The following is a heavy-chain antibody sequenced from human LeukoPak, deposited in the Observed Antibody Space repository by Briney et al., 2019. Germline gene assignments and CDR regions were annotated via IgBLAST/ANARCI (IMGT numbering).Heavy chain of an antibody. CDR1: GYTFSDYY. J-gene: IGHJ4*01. D-gene: IGHD6-13*01. CDR3: ARGGVRTAASNLGY. V-gene: IGHV1-2*04. Sequence: GASVKVSCKASGYTFSDYYLHWVRQAPGQGLEWMGWINPSRSSTNFAQKFRGWVTMTRDTSITTAYMELTRLKSDDTAAYYCARGGVRTAASNLGYWGQGTLVTVSS. CDR2: INPSRSST.